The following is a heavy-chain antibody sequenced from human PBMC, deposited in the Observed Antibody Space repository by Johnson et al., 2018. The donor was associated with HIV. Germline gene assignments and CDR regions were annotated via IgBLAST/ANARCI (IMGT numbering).Heavy chain of an antibody. CDR3: ARTSCSGARCLGYDPFDV. Sequence: VLLVESGGGVVQPGRSLRLSCAASGFTFSDHWMQWVRQAPGKGLVWVSRINGDGSRLTYADSVKGRFTIARDNAKNTLYLELKSLRSEDTAVYYCARTSCSGARCLGYDPFDVWGQGAMVTVSS. CDR2: INGDGSRL. D-gene: IGHD2-15*01. V-gene: IGHV3-74*02. CDR1: GFTFSDHW. J-gene: IGHJ3*01.